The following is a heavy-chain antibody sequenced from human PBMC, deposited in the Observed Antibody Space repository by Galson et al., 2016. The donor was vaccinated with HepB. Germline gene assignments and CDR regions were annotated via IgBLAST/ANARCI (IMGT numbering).Heavy chain of an antibody. J-gene: IGHJ6*02. Sequence: SVKVSCKASGGTFSDFAISDYGFNWVRQAPGQGLEWRGGIIVIFGTPNYAQKFQGRVTIIADESTSTVYMELSSLRSEDTAVYYCSRGSVEAAAPNIYQYYGMDVWGQGTTVTVSS. CDR3: SRGSVEAAAPNIYQYYGMDV. CDR1: GGTFSDFA. CDR2: IIVIFGTP. D-gene: IGHD6-13*01. V-gene: IGHV1-69*13.